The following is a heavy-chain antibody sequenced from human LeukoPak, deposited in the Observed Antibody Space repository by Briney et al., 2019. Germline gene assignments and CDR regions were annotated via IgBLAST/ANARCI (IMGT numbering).Heavy chain of an antibody. V-gene: IGHV1-2*02. J-gene: IGHJ4*02. CDR1: GYTFTGYY. CDR2: INPNSGGT. CDR3: AKTYPIAAAGYFDY. Sequence: ASVKVSCKASGYTFTGYYMHWVRQAPGQGLEWMGWINPNSGGTNYTQKFQGRVTMTRDTSISTAYMELSRLRADDTAVYYCAKTYPIAAAGYFDYWGQGTLVTVSS. D-gene: IGHD6-13*01.